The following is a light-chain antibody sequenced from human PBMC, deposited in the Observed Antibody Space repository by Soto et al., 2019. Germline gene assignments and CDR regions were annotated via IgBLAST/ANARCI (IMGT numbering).Light chain of an antibody. CDR1: QGIRSD. J-gene: IGKJ4*01. Sequence: AIEMTQSPSSLSASVGDRVTITCRASQGIRSDLAWYQQRPGTAPNLLIYAASSLQNGVPSRFSGSGSGTDFTLTISSLQPEDFATYYCLQDYSYLTFGGGTKVEIK. V-gene: IGKV1-6*01. CDR3: LQDYSYLT. CDR2: AAS.